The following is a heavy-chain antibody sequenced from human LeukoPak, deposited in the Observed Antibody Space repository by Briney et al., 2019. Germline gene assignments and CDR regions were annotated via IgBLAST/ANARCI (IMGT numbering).Heavy chain of an antibody. CDR3: ARGRRRFDSSSWGRAFDI. Sequence: SETLSLTCTVSGGSISTYYWSWIRQPPGKGLEWIGYAYYSGSTNYNPSLKSRVTISVDRSKNQFSLKLSSVTAADTAVYYCARGRRRFDSSSWGRAFDIWGQGTMVTVSS. CDR1: GGSISTYY. D-gene: IGHD6-13*01. CDR2: AYYSGST. J-gene: IGHJ3*02. V-gene: IGHV4-59*12.